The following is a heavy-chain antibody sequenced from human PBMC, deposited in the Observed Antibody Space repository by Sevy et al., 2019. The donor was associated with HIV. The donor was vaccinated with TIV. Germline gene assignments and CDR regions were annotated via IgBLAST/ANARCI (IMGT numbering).Heavy chain of an antibody. CDR3: AREAVLIGGVIVSYGMDV. J-gene: IGHJ6*02. CDR1: GGTFSSYA. CDR2: IIPIFGTA. V-gene: IGHV1-69*13. Sequence: ASVKVSCKASGGTFSSYAISWVRQAPGQGLEWMGGIIPIFGTANYAQKFQGRVTITADESTSTAYMELSSLRSEDTAVYYYAREAVLIGGVIVSYGMDVWGQGTTVTVSS. D-gene: IGHD3-16*02.